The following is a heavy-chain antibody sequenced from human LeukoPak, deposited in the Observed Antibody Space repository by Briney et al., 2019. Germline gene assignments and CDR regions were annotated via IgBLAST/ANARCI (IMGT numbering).Heavy chain of an antibody. CDR2: IYYSGST. Sequence: PSETLSLTCAVSGYSISSGYYWGWIRQPPGKGLEWIGSIYYSGSTYYNPSLKSRVTISVDTSKNQFSLKLSSVTAADTAVYYCARGSPVSDYWGQGTLVTVSS. CDR3: ARGSPVSDY. D-gene: IGHD3-10*01. V-gene: IGHV4-38-2*01. J-gene: IGHJ4*02. CDR1: GYSISSGYY.